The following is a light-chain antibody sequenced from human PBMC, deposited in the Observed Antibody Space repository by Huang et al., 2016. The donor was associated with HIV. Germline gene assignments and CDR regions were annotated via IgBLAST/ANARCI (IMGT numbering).Light chain of an antibody. J-gene: IGKJ2*01. V-gene: IGKV3-15*01. CDR3: QQYNNWPPYD. Sequence: DMVMTQSPGTLSVSPGERATLSCRASQSVKKNLAWYQQKPCQAPRLLISGVSTRDTGVPARFSGNGSETEFTLTISSVQSEDSAVYYCQQYNNWPPYDFGQGTKLEIK. CDR2: GVS. CDR1: QSVKKN.